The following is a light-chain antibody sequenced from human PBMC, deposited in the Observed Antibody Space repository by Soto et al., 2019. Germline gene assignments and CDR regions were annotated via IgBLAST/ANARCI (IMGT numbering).Light chain of an antibody. CDR1: QTISSG. CDR3: QQYNSYSWT. Sequence: DTQIDQSPSSLSVSVVDRVTMTVRASQTISSGLAWYQQKPGKAPKLLIYKASTLKSGVPSRFSGSGSGTEFTLTLSSLQPDDFATSYCQQYNSYSWTLGQGPMVDIK. J-gene: IGKJ1*01. CDR2: KAS. V-gene: IGKV1-5*03.